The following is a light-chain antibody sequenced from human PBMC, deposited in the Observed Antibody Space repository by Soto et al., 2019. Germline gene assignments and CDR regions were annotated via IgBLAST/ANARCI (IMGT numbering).Light chain of an antibody. V-gene: IGLV2-11*01. Sequence: QSALTQPRSVSGSPGQSVAISCAGTSSDVGRYNYVSWYQQYPGKAPKLIIYDVTKRPSGVPDRFSGSKSGNTASLTISGLQAEDEADYYCCSFAGLFGGGTSSPS. CDR2: DVT. CDR1: SSDVGRYNY. J-gene: IGLJ2*01. CDR3: CSFAGL.